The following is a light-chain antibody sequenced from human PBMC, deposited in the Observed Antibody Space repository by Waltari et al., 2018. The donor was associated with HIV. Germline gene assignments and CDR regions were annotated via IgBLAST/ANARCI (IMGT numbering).Light chain of an antibody. CDR3: QQYKDFPIT. CDR2: RAS. Sequence: DIQMTQSPSTLSASVGLRVTISCWARQRSGSWLDSYQQKPGRAPKSLIYRASNLESGVPSRFSSSGYGTSFSLTISSLQPEDFATYYCQQYKDFPITFGGGTKVEIK. V-gene: IGKV1-5*03. CDR1: QRSGSW. J-gene: IGKJ4*01.